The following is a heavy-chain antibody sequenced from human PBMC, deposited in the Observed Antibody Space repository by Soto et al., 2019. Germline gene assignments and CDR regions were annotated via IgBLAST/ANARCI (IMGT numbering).Heavy chain of an antibody. J-gene: IGHJ4*02. CDR1: GFTFSSYS. D-gene: IGHD2-2*01. CDR3: AREDYCSSTSCYDYGDYKKPFDY. CDR2: ISSSSSYI. V-gene: IGHV3-21*01. Sequence: GGSLRLSCAASGFTFSSYSMNWVRQAPGKGLEWVSSISSSSSYIYYADSVKGRFTISRDNAKNSLYLQMNSLRAEDTAVYYCAREDYCSSTSCYDYGDYKKPFDYWGQGTLVTVSS.